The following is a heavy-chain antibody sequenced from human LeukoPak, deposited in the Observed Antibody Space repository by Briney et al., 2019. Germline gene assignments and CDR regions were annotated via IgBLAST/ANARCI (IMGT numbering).Heavy chain of an antibody. CDR2: ISGSGGSI. CDR1: GFTFSSDA. D-gene: IGHD4-17*01. V-gene: IGHV3-23*01. CDR3: AKERVTVTTDYFDH. Sequence: PGGSLRLSCAASGFTFSSDAMSWVRRAPGKGLEWVSTISGSGGSIYNTDSVRGRFTISRDNSKNTLYLQMNSLRAEDTAVYYCAKERVTVTTDYFDHWGQGALVTVSS. J-gene: IGHJ4*02.